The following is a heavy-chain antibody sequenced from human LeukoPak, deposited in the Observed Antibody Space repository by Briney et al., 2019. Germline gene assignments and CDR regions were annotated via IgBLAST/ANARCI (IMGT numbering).Heavy chain of an antibody. CDR3: ARECGSGWYRDFDY. CDR2: ISSNGGST. D-gene: IGHD6-19*01. V-gene: IGHV3-64*01. Sequence: GGSLRLSCAASGFTFSSYAMHWVRQAPGKGLEYVSAISSNGGSTYYANSVKGRFTISRDNSKNTLYLQMNSLRAEDTAVYYCARECGSGWYRDFDYWGQGTLVTVSS. CDR1: GFTFSSYA. J-gene: IGHJ4*02.